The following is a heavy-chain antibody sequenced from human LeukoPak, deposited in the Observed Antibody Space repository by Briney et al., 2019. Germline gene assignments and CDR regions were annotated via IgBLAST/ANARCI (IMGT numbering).Heavy chain of an antibody. CDR3: ARPHSYADYYFDY. V-gene: IGHV4-39*01. CDR1: GGSISNTSYY. J-gene: IGHJ4*02. D-gene: IGHD4-17*01. CDR2: IYYSGST. Sequence: SETLSLTCTVSGGSISNTSYYWGWIRQPPGKGLEWIGSIYYSGSTYYNPSLKSRVTISVDTSKNQFSLKRTSVTAADTAVYYCARPHSYADYYFDYWGQGTLVTVSS.